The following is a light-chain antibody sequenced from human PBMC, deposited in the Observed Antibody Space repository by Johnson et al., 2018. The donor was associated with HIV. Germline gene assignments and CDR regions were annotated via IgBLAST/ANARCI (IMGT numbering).Light chain of an antibody. V-gene: IGLV1-51*02. Sequence: HSVLTQPPSVSAAPGQRVNISCSGHSSNIENYFVSWYQQLPGAAPRLLIYEDYKRPSGIPDRFSGSKSGASATLGITGLQTGDEADYYCGVWDASLSPHYVFGTGTTITVL. CDR2: EDY. CDR3: GVWDASLSPHYV. CDR1: SSNIENYF. J-gene: IGLJ1*01.